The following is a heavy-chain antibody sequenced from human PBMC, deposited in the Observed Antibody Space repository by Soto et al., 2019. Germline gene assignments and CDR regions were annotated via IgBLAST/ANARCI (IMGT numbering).Heavy chain of an antibody. Sequence: SETLSLTCAVSGCSISSGGYSWSWIRQPPGKGLEWIGYIYHSGSTYYNPSLKSRVTISVDTSKNQFSLKLSSVTAADTAVYYCARDVRPAHTNWFDPWGQGTLVTV. J-gene: IGHJ5*02. V-gene: IGHV4-30-2*05. CDR2: IYHSGST. D-gene: IGHD2-8*01. CDR1: GCSISSGGYS. CDR3: ARDVRPAHTNWFDP.